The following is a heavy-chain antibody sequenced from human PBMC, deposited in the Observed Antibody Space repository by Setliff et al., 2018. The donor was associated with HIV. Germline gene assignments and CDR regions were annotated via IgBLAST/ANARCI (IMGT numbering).Heavy chain of an antibody. CDR3: VRDRETVSISGVAVPYFDY. CDR2: INPSGGST. J-gene: IGHJ4*02. D-gene: IGHD3-3*01. V-gene: IGHV1-46*01. Sequence: ASVKVSCKASGYTFTSYYMHWVRQAPGQGLEWMGIINPSGGSTSYAQKFQGRLTMTRDTSTNTVYMELSSLRSEDTAVYYCVRDRETVSISGVAVPYFDYWGQGTQVTVSS. CDR1: GYTFTSYY.